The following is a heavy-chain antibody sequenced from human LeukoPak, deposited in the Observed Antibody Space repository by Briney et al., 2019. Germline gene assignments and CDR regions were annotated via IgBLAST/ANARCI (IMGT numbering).Heavy chain of an antibody. J-gene: IGHJ4*02. V-gene: IGHV3-74*01. D-gene: IGHD3-22*01. CDR1: GFSFSGHW. CDR2: ISPTGSTT. CDR3: ARGSTYYDSSGQVPFDY. Sequence: GGSLRLSCIASGFSFSGHWMHWARQLPGKGLVWVSRISPTGSTTSYADSVKGRFTVSRDNAKNSLYLQMNSLRAEDTAVYYCARGSTYYDSSGQVPFDYWGQGTLVTVSS.